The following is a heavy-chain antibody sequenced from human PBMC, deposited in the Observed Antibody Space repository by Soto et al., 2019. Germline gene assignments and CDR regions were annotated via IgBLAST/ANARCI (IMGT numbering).Heavy chain of an antibody. Sequence: GSLRLSCAASGFTFSSYAMHWVRQAPGKGLEWVAVISYDGSNKYYADSVKGRFTISRDNSKNTLYLQMNSLRPGDTAVYYCARQAKIGDRSQFYFDSWGQGTLVTVSS. D-gene: IGHD3-16*01. V-gene: IGHV3-30-3*01. CDR1: GFTFSSYA. CDR3: ARQAKIGDRSQFYFDS. J-gene: IGHJ4*02. CDR2: ISYDGSNK.